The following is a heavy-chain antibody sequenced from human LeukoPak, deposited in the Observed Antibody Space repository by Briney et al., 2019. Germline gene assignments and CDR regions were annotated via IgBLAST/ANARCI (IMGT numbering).Heavy chain of an antibody. J-gene: IGHJ3*02. Sequence: GGSLRLSCAASGFTFDDYAMHWVRQAPGKGLEWVSGISWNSGSIGYADSVKGRFTISRNNAKNTLYLQMNSLRAEDTAVYYCASVLSNYDYVWGSLGIWGQGTMVTVSS. V-gene: IGHV3-9*01. CDR2: ISWNSGSI. D-gene: IGHD3-16*01. CDR3: ASVLSNYDYVWGSLGI. CDR1: GFTFDDYA.